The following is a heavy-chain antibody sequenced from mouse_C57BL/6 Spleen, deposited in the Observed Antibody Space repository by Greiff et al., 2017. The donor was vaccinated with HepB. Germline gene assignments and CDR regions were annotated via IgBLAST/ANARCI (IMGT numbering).Heavy chain of an antibody. V-gene: IGHV14-4*01. CDR3: TTGIITLY. D-gene: IGHD1-1*01. CDR2: IDPENGDT. CDR1: GFNIKDDY. Sequence: VQLQQSGAELVRPGASVKLSCTASGFNIKDDYMHWVKQRPEQGLEWIGWIDPENGDTEYASKFQGKATITADTSSNTAYLQLSSLTSEDTAVYYCTTGIITLYWGQGTLVTVSA. J-gene: IGHJ3*01.